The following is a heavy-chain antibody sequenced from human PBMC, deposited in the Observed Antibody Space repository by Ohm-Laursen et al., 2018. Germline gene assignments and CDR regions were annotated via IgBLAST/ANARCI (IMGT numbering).Heavy chain of an antibody. D-gene: IGHD6-13*01. V-gene: IGHV3-15*01. CDR2: IKSKTDGGTT. J-gene: IGHJ4*02. CDR1: GSTFSNAW. Sequence: SLRLSCAASGSTFSNAWMSWVRQAPGKGLGWVGHIKSKTDGGTTDYAAPVKGRFIISRDDSKNTLYLQMNSLKIEDTAVYYCTTDPGYTSSWIVSYYFDSWGQGTLVSVSS. CDR3: TTDPGYTSSWIVSYYFDS.